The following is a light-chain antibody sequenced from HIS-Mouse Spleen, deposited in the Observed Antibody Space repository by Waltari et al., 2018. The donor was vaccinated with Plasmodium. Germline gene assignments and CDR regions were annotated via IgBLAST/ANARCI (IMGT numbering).Light chain of an antibody. Sequence: SSELTQDPAVSVALGQTVRITCQGDSLRSYYASWYQQKPGQAPVLVIYGKNNRPSGIPDLFSGSSSGNTASLTITGAQAEDEADYSCNSRDSSGNHVVFGGGTKLTVL. CDR3: NSRDSSGNHVV. V-gene: IGLV3-19*01. CDR2: GKN. CDR1: SLRSYY. J-gene: IGLJ2*01.